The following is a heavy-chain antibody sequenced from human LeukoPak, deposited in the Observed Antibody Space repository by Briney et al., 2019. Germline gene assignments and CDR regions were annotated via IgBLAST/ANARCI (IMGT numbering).Heavy chain of an antibody. CDR2: INPNSGGT. Sequence: GASVKVSCKASGYTFTGYYMHWVRQAPGQGLEWMGWINPNSGGTKYVQKFQGRVTITADESTSTAYMELSSLRSEDTAVYYCARFGGNSEDYYGMDVWGQGTTVTVSS. D-gene: IGHD4-23*01. CDR1: GYTFTGYY. J-gene: IGHJ6*02. CDR3: ARFGGNSEDYYGMDV. V-gene: IGHV1-2*02.